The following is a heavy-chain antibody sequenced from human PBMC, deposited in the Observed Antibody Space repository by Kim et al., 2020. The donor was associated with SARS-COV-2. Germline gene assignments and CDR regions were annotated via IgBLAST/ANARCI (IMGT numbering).Heavy chain of an antibody. CDR1: GFTFNDYT. V-gene: IGHV3-30*18. J-gene: IGHJ4*02. CDR2: VSPDGTLQ. D-gene: IGHD6-19*01. CDR3: AKLPYAVADPSDY. Sequence: GGSLRLSCVVSGFTFNDYTMHWVRLLPGKGLEWVAVVSPDGTLQFYADSMKGRFTISSDNSKNTLYLQMDSMRTDDTARYYCAKLPYAVADPSDYGGQGTVVPLS.